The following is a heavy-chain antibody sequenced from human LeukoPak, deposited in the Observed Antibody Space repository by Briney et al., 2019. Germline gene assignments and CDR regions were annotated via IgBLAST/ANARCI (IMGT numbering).Heavy chain of an antibody. Sequence: SQTLSLTCTVSGGSISSGDYFWSWIRQPPGKGLEWIGYIYYSGSAYYNPSLKSRVTISADTSKNQFSLKLSPVTAADTAVYYCARDPHYHDRSGSFVWGQGTMVTVSS. CDR3: ARDPHYHDRSGSFV. D-gene: IGHD3-22*01. J-gene: IGHJ3*01. CDR1: GGSISSGDYF. CDR2: IYYSGSA. V-gene: IGHV4-30-4*08.